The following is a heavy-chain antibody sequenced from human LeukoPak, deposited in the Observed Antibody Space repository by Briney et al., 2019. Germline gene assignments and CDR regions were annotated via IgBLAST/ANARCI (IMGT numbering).Heavy chain of an antibody. CDR2: ISSSSSYI. CDR3: ARVAEDSSSWYHYYYMDV. Sequence: GGSLRLSCAASGFTFSSYSMNWVRQAPGKGLEWVSSISSSSSYIYYADSVKGRFTISRDNAKNSLYLQMNSLRAEDTAVYYCARVAEDSSSWYHYYYMDVWGKGTTVTVSS. J-gene: IGHJ6*03. D-gene: IGHD6-13*01. V-gene: IGHV3-21*01. CDR1: GFTFSSYS.